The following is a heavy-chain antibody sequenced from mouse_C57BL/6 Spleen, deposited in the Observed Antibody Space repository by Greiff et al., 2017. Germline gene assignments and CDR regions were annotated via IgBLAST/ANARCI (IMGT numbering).Heavy chain of an antibody. D-gene: IGHD1-1*01. CDR3: GRFPYYGSYLYFGG. CDR1: GFTFSSYA. V-gene: IGHV5-4*01. J-gene: IGHJ1*03. CDR2: ISDGGSYT. Sequence: EVQRVESGGGLVKPGGSLKLSCAASGFTFSSYAMSWVRQTPEKRLEWVATISDGGSYTYYPDNVKGRFTISRDNAKNTLYLQLSQLKSEDTAMYYCGRFPYYGSYLYFGGRGTGTTVSVSS.